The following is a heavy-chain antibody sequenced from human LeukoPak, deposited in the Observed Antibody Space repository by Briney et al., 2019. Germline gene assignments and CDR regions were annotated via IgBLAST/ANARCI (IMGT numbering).Heavy chain of an antibody. J-gene: IGHJ5*02. CDR1: GGSFSGYY. CDR3: ARGTGWFDP. CDR2: INHSGST. Sequence: SETLSLTCAVYGGSFSGYYWSWIRQPPGKGLEWIGVINHSGSTNYNPSLKSRVTISVDTSKSQFSLKLSSVTAADTGVYYCARGTGWFDPWGQGTLVTVSS. V-gene: IGHV4-34*01.